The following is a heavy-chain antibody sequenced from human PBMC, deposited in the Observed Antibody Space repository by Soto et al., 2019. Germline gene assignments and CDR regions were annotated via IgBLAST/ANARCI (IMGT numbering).Heavy chain of an antibody. V-gene: IGHV4-59*01. CDR3: TRVGGYYGDYPNFDY. D-gene: IGHD4-17*01. Sequence: SETLSLTXTVSGSSISPFYWSWIRQPPGKGLEWIGYIYYTGSTKYNPSLKSRVTLSLGTSRNQLSLKLSSVTAADTAMYYCTRVGGYYGDYPNFDYWGPGTLVTV. J-gene: IGHJ4*02. CDR1: GSSISPFY. CDR2: IYYTGST.